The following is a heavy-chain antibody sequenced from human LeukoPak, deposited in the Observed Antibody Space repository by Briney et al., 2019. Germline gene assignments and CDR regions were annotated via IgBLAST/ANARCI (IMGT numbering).Heavy chain of an antibody. CDR2: FSGSGGST. Sequence: GGSLRLSCAASAFTFSNYAMSWVRQARGKGLEWVSAFSGSGGSTYYADSVKGRFTISRDNSKNTLYLQMNSLRAEDTAVYYCAKDVGYCSSTTCYKPFDYWGQGTLVTVSS. J-gene: IGHJ4*02. D-gene: IGHD2-2*02. CDR1: AFTFSNYA. V-gene: IGHV3-23*01. CDR3: AKDVGYCSSTTCYKPFDY.